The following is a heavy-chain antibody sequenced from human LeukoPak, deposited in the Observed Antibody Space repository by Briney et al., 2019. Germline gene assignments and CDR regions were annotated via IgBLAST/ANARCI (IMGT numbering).Heavy chain of an antibody. D-gene: IGHD3-22*01. CDR1: GFTFSSYA. CDR2: ISSDGSNK. J-gene: IGHJ4*02. CDR3: ARGSGHYASSDYLAYFDY. V-gene: IGHV3-30-3*01. Sequence: PGRSLRLSCAVSGFTFSSYAMYWVRQAPGKGLEWVAVISSDGSNKYYADSVKGRFTISRDNSKNTLYVQMNSLRPEDTSVYHCARGSGHYASSDYLAYFDYWGQGTLVTVSS.